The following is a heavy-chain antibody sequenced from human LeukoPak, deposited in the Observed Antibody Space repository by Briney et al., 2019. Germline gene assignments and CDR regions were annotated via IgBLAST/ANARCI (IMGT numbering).Heavy chain of an antibody. V-gene: IGHV3-21*01. Sequence: GGSLRLSCAASGFTFSSYHINWVRQAPGKGLEWVSSISSNSDYIYYADSVKGRFTISRDNAKNSLYLQMNSLRAEDTAVYYCARDPVVVPAAIPPDAFDIWGQGTMVTVSS. CDR3: ARDPVVVPAAIPPDAFDI. CDR2: ISSNSDYI. D-gene: IGHD2-2*01. CDR1: GFTFSSYH. J-gene: IGHJ3*02.